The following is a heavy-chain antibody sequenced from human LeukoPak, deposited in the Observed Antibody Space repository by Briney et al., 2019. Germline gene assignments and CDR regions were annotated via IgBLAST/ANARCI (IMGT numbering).Heavy chain of an antibody. Sequence: SETLSLTCTVSGGSISSSDYYWGWIRQPPGKGLEWIRSIYYSGTTYYSPSLKSRVTISVDTSKNQFSLNLSSVTAADTAVYYCARRIYSSSWFYYYYGMDVWGQGTTVTVS. V-gene: IGHV4-39*01. D-gene: IGHD6-13*01. CDR2: IYYSGTT. CDR1: GGSISSSDYY. J-gene: IGHJ6*02. CDR3: ARRIYSSSWFYYYYGMDV.